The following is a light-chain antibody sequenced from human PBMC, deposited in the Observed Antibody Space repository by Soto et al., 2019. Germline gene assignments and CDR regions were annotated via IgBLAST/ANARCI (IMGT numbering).Light chain of an antibody. Sequence: ETVKTQSPATLSVSPGERATLSCRARQSVNSDLAWYQQKPGQAPRLLIYGASTRATGIPARFSGSGSGTEFTLTISSLQSEDFAVYYCHQYDNWPETFGQGTKVEIK. CDR3: HQYDNWPET. CDR1: QSVNSD. J-gene: IGKJ1*01. CDR2: GAS. V-gene: IGKV3-15*01.